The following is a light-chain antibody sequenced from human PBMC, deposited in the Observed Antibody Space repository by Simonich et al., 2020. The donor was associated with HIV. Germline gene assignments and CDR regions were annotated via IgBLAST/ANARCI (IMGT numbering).Light chain of an antibody. V-gene: IGKV3D-20*01. J-gene: IGKJ3*01. CDR2: DAS. CDR3: QQYGSSPFT. Sequence: EIVLTQSPGTLSLSPGERATLSCRASQSVSRSYLAWYQQKPGLAPRLLIYDASNRATGIPDRFSGSGSGTDFTLTITRLAPEDFAMYYCQQYGSSPFTFGPGTKVEIK. CDR1: QSVSRSY.